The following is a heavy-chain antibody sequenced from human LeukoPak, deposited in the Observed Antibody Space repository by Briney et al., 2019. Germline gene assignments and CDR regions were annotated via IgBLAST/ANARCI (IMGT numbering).Heavy chain of an antibody. D-gene: IGHD3-22*01. J-gene: IGHJ4*02. CDR3: AKGEYYYDSSGYYNEFDY. CDR2: ISGSGGST. Sequence: GGSLRLSCAASGLTFSSHWMHWVRQAPGKGLEWVSAISGSGGSTYYADSVKGRFTISRDNSKNTLYLQMNSLRAEDTAVYYCAKGEYYYDSSGYYNEFDYWGQGTLVTVSS. V-gene: IGHV3-23*01. CDR1: GLTFSSHW.